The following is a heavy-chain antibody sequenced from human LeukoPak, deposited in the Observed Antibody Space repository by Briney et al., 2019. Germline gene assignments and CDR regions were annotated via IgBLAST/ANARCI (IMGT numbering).Heavy chain of an antibody. CDR3: AKEDGVITMIVVAPELYFDY. CDR1: GFTFSSYA. Sequence: PGGSLRLSCAASGFTFSSYAMSWVRQAPGKGLEWVSAISGSGGSTYYADSVKGRFTISRDNSKNTLYLQMNSLRAEDTAVYYCAKEDGVITMIVVAPELYFDYWGQGTLVTVSS. J-gene: IGHJ4*02. CDR2: ISGSGGST. D-gene: IGHD3-22*01. V-gene: IGHV3-23*01.